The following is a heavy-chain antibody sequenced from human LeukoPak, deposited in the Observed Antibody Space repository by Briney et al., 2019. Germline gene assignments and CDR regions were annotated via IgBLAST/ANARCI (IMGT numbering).Heavy chain of an antibody. V-gene: IGHV4-34*01. CDR2: INHSGST. J-gene: IGHJ4*02. CDR1: GGSFSGYY. D-gene: IGHD6-13*01. CDR3: ARAFYSSSWYHKEDFFDY. Sequence: SGTLSLTCAVYGGSFSGYYWSWIRQPPGKGLEWIGEINHSGSTNYNPSLKSRVTISVDTSKNQFSLKLSSVTAADTAVYYCARAFYSSSWYHKEDFFDYWGQGTPVTVSS.